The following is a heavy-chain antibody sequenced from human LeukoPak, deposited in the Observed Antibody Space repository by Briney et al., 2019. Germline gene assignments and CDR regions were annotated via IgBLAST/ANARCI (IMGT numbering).Heavy chain of an antibody. CDR3: AKDPFGGYSSGWPEFDY. CDR1: GFTFSSYG. Sequence: GGSLRLSCAASGFTFSSYGMHWVRQAPGKGLEWVAFIWYGGTNKYYADSVKGRFTISRDNSKNTLYLQMNSLRAEDTAVYYCAKDPFGGYSSGWPEFDYWGQGTLVTVSS. D-gene: IGHD6-19*01. CDR2: IWYGGTNK. V-gene: IGHV3-30*02. J-gene: IGHJ4*02.